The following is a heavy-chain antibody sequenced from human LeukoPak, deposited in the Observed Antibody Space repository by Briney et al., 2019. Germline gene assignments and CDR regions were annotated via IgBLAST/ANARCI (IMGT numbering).Heavy chain of an antibody. CDR3: ARVKYSSGWAGGDY. J-gene: IGHJ4*02. CDR2: IGVMCGAI. D-gene: IGHD6-19*01. V-gene: IGHV3-23*01. Sequence: GGSLRLSRGPSGFTFSRYALSWVRQTPGKELQGVSEIGVMCGAIYYADSLKGRCTISRKNAKKTLYLQMNRMRAEEMAVYYCARVKYSSGWAGGDYWGQGTLVTVSS. CDR1: GFTFSRYA.